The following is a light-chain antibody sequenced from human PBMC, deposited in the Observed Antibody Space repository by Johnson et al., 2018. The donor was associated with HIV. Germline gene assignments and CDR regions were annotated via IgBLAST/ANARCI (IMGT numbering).Light chain of an antibody. J-gene: IGLJ1*01. CDR1: SSNIGRNY. Sequence: QSVLTQPPSVSAAPGQKVTISCSGSSSNIGRNYVSWYQQLPGTAPKLLIFDNNKRPSGIPDRFSASKSGTSATLGITGLQTGDEAYYYCGTWDSSLSAYVCGTGTEVTVL. V-gene: IGLV1-51*01. CDR2: DNN. CDR3: GTWDSSLSAYV.